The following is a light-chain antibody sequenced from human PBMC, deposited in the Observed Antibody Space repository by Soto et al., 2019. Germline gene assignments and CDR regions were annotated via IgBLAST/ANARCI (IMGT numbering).Light chain of an antibody. CDR2: KAS. Sequence: DIHMTQSPSTLSASVGDRVTITCRASQTISSWLAWYQQKPGKAPKLLIYKASTLKSGVPSRFSGSGSGTEFTLTISSLQPDDFATYYCQQYNSYSITFGQGTRLEIK. V-gene: IGKV1-5*03. CDR1: QTISSW. J-gene: IGKJ5*01. CDR3: QQYNSYSIT.